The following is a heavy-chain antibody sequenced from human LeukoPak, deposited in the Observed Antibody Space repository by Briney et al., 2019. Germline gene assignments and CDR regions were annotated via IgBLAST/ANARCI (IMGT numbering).Heavy chain of an antibody. CDR2: ISTSGGST. J-gene: IGHJ4*02. CDR1: GFTFSSYD. V-gene: IGHV3-48*03. CDR3: ARRTYVDY. D-gene: IGHD3-16*01. Sequence: GGSLRLSCAASGFTFSSYDMIWVRQAPGKGLEWVSYISTSGGSTNYADSVKGRFTISRDNAKNSLYLQMNSLRAEDTALYYCARRTYVDYWGQGTLVTVSS.